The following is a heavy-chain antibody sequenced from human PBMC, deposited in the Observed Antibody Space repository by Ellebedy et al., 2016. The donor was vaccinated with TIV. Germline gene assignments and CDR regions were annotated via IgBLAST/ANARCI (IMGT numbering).Heavy chain of an antibody. CDR1: GLRFRDHY. Sequence: GESLKISCAASGLRFRDHYMSWIRQAPGKGLEWISFISTSSSHTNYADSVKGRFTISRDNARNSLYLQMNSLRAEATAVYYCATFRFNWNYFDSWGQGTLVTVSS. D-gene: IGHD1-20*01. J-gene: IGHJ4*02. CDR2: ISTSSSHT. CDR3: ATFRFNWNYFDS. V-gene: IGHV3-11*06.